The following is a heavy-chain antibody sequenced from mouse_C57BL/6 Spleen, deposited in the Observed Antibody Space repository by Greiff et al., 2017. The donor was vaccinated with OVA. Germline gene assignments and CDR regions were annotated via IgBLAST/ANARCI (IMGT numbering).Heavy chain of an antibody. CDR2: INPSSGYT. V-gene: IGHV1-7*01. Sequence: QVQLQQSGAELAKPGASVKLSCKASGYTFTSYWMHWVKQRPGQGLEWIGYINPSSGYTKYNQKFKDKATLTADKSSSTAYMQLSSLTYEDSAVYYCARERVGRGDYFDYWGQGTTLTVSS. CDR3: ARERVGRGDYFDY. D-gene: IGHD4-1*01. J-gene: IGHJ2*01. CDR1: GYTFTSYW.